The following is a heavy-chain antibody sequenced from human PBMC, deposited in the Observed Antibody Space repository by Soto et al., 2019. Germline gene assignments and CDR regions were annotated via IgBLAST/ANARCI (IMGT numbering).Heavy chain of an antibody. V-gene: IGHV3-23*04. CDR2: ISGSGGST. D-gene: IGHD5-18*01. Sequence: VQLVESGGGLVQPGGSLRLSCAASGFSFSSYAMSWVRQAPGKGLEWVSAISGSGGSTYYADSVKGRFTISRDNSKNTLYLHMNILRAEDTAVYYCAKDHHTAMLSFDYWGQGTLVTVSS. J-gene: IGHJ4*02. CDR3: AKDHHTAMLSFDY. CDR1: GFSFSSYA.